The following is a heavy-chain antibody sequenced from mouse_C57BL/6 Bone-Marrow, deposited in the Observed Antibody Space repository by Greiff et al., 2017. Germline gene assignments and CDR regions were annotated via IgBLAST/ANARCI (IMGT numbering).Heavy chain of an antibody. CDR1: GFTFCDYG. V-gene: IGHV5-17*01. Sequence: DVKLVESGGGLVKPGGSLKLSCAASGFTFCDYGMHWVRQAPEKGLEWVAYISSGSSTIYYADTVKGRFTISRDNAKNTLFLQMTSLRSEDTAMYYCARGKLPLYWYFDVWGTGTTVTVSS. J-gene: IGHJ1*03. CDR2: ISSGSSTI. D-gene: IGHD2-12*01. CDR3: ARGKLPLYWYFDV.